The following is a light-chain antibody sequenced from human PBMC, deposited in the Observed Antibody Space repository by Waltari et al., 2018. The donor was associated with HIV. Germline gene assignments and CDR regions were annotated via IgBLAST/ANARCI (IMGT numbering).Light chain of an antibody. J-gene: IGLJ2*01. CDR3: ASYTANDTVI. Sequence: SCLTQPASLSGLPGQSITISCTGADRDFGFYSFIPWYQQPPGNGPKVILSAVDSRASGISHRFSGSKSGNTASLTISGLQAEDEAVYYCASYTANDTVIFAGGTTVTVL. V-gene: IGLV2-14*03. CDR1: DRDFGFYSF. CDR2: AVD.